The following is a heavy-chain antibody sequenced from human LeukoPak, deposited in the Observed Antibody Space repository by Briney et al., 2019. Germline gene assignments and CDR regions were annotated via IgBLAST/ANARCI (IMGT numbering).Heavy chain of an antibody. CDR2: TYYRSKWYN. V-gene: IGHV6-1*01. Sequence: SQTLSLTCAISGDSVSSNSAAWNWIRQSPSRGLEWLGRTYYRSKWYNDYAVSVKSQITINPDTSKNQFSLQLNSVTPEDTAVYYCARAYYDTSGYALDAFDIWGQGTMVTVSS. J-gene: IGHJ3*02. CDR1: GDSVSSNSAA. CDR3: ARAYYDTSGYALDAFDI. D-gene: IGHD3-22*01.